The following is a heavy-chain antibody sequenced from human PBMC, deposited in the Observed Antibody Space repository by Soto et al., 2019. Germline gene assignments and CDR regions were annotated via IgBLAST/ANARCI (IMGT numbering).Heavy chain of an antibody. V-gene: IGHV3-33*01. J-gene: IGHJ4*02. CDR3: ARAAYDYSSRGFYLDY. CDR2: IWYDGSNK. Sequence: GGSLRLSCAASGFTFSSYGMHWVRQAPGKGLEWVAVIWYDGSNKYYADSVKGRFTISRDNSKNTLYLQMNSLRAEDTAVYYCARAAYDYSSRGFYLDYWGQGTLVTVS. CDR1: GFTFSSYG. D-gene: IGHD3-22*01.